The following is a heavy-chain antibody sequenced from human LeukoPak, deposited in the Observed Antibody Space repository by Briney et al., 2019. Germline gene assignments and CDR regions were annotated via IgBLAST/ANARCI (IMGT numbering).Heavy chain of an antibody. J-gene: IGHJ4*02. CDR3: ARGYCSGGSCY. V-gene: IGHV3-21*01. D-gene: IGHD2-15*01. CDR2: ISSSSSYI. Sequence: GGSLRLSCAASGFTFSSYSRNWVRQAPGKGLEWVSSISSSSSYIYCADSVKGRFTISRDNAKNSLYLQMNSLRAEDTAVYYCARGYCSGGSCYWGQGTLVTVSS. CDR1: GFTFSSYS.